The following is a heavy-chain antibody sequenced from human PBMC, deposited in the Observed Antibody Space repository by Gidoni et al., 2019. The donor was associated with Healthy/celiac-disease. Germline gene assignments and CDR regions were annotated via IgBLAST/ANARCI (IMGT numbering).Heavy chain of an antibody. CDR1: GGSISSGGYY. CDR3: ARLDLRETYYFDY. Sequence: QVQLQESGPGLVQPSQTLSLTCTVSGGSISSGGYYWSWIRQHPGKGLEWIGYIYYSGSTYYNPSLKSRVTIAVDTSKNQFSLKLSSVTAADTAVYYCARLDLRETYYFDYWGQGTLVTVSS. V-gene: IGHV4-31*03. CDR2: IYYSGST. J-gene: IGHJ4*02.